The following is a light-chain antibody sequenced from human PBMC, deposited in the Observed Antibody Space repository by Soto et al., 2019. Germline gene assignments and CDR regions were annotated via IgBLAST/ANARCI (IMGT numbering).Light chain of an antibody. CDR3: QQYGGSPRT. Sequence: EIVMTQSAATLSVSPGERATLSCRASQSVSSSSLAWYQQKRGQAPRLLIHDASSRATGIPDRFSGSGSGTDFTLTISRLEPEDFAVYYCQQYGGSPRTFGQGTKV. J-gene: IGKJ1*01. V-gene: IGKV3-20*01. CDR2: DAS. CDR1: QSVSSSS.